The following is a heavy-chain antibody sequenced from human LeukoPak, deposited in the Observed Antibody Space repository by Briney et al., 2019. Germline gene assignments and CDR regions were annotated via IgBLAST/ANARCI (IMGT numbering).Heavy chain of an antibody. V-gene: IGHV4-59*01. CDR3: ARAGSNWYFDY. CDR1: GGSINIYY. Sequence: SETLSLTCTVSGGSINIYYWNWIRQPPGKGLEWIGHIYYSGSTNYNPSLKSRVTISVDTSKNQFSLKLTSVTAADMAVYYCARAGSNWYFDYWGQGTLVTVSS. J-gene: IGHJ4*02. D-gene: IGHD6-13*01. CDR2: IYYSGST.